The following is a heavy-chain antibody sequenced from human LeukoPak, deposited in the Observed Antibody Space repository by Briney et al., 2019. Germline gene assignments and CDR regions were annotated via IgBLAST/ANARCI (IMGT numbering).Heavy chain of an antibody. CDR3: ARSLYDYVWGSYRTSHNWFDP. D-gene: IGHD3-16*02. CDR2: ISYDGSNK. Sequence: GGSLRLSCAASGFTFSSYAMHWVRQAPGKGLEWVAVISYDGSNKYYADSVKGRFTISRDNSKNTLYLQMNSLRAEDTAVYYCARSLYDYVWGSYRTSHNWFDPWGQGTLVTVSS. J-gene: IGHJ5*02. CDR1: GFTFSSYA. V-gene: IGHV3-30-3*01.